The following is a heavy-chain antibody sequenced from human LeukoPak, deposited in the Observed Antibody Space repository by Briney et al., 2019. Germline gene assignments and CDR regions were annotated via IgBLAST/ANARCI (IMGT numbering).Heavy chain of an antibody. Sequence: SETLSLTCTVSGGSISSSSYYWGWIRQPPGKGLEWIGSIYYSGSTYYNPSLKSRVTISVDTSKNQFSLKLSSVTAADTAVYYCARGGFGDYDHFDYWGQGTLVTVSS. CDR2: IYYSGST. J-gene: IGHJ4*02. V-gene: IGHV4-39*01. CDR3: ARGGFGDYDHFDY. CDR1: GGSISSSSYY. D-gene: IGHD4-17*01.